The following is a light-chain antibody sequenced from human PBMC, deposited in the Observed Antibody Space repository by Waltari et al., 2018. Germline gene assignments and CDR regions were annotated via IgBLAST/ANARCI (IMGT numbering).Light chain of an antibody. V-gene: IGKV3-20*01. CDR1: QSVSRA. J-gene: IGKJ1*01. CDR3: QHYVMLPVT. CDR2: GIF. Sequence: EIVLTQSPGTLSLSPGERATLSCRTSQSVSRALAWDQQKPCQAPRLLIYGIFNRATGIPDRVSGSGSGTDFSLTISRLEPEDFAVDYCQHYVMLPVTFGQGTRVEVK.